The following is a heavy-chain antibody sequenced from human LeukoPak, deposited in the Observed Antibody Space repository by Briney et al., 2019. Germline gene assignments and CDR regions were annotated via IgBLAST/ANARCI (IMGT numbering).Heavy chain of an antibody. Sequence: GGSLRLSCAASGFTFSSYWMTWVRQTPGKGLEWVANIKQDGSDKYYVDSVKGRFTISRDNAKNSLYLQMNSLRAEDTAVYYCARAPYDHHKRVQNYYYYYSMDVWGQGTTVTVSS. V-gene: IGHV3-7*05. CDR3: ARAPYDHHKRVQNYYYYYSMDV. CDR2: IKQDGSDK. CDR1: GFTFSSYW. D-gene: IGHD3-22*01. J-gene: IGHJ6*02.